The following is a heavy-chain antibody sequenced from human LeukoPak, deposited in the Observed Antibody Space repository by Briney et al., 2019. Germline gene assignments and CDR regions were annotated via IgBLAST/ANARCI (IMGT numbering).Heavy chain of an antibody. CDR3: ARLVPERFFQLNPEGYYDY. Sequence: PSETLSLTCAISDEPFSGYYWGWIRQPPGKGLELIGEINRNGNTDYNPSLKSRVSMSIDTSKNQFSLKLISVTAADTAVYYCARLVPERFFQLNPEGYYDYWGQGTLVTVPS. J-gene: IGHJ4*02. CDR2: INRNGNT. V-gene: IGHV4-34*01. D-gene: IGHD3-3*01. CDR1: DEPFSGYY.